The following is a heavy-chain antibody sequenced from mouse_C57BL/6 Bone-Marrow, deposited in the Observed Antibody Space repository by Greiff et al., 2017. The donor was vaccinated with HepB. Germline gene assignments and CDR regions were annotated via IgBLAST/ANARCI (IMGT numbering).Heavy chain of an antibody. CDR1: GYSITSGYY. J-gene: IGHJ3*01. Sequence: EVQLVESGPGLVKPSQSLSLTCSVTGYSITSGYYWNWIRQFPGNKLEWMGYISYDRSNNYNPSLKNRISITRDTTKNQFFLKLNSVTTEDTATYYYASVDDVWFAYWGQGTLVTVSA. CDR2: ISYDRSN. D-gene: IGHD2-12*01. CDR3: ASVDDVWFAY. V-gene: IGHV3-6*01.